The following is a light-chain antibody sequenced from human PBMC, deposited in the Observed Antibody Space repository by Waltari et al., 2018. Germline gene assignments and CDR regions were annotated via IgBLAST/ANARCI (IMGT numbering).Light chain of an antibody. CDR2: EVS. CDR1: QGLVHSDGNTY. J-gene: IGKJ2*01. Sequence: DVVMTQSPLSLPVTLGQPASISCRSSQGLVHSDGNTYLSWFQQRPGQSPRRLIYEVSNRDSGVPDRFSGSGSRTDFTLKISRVEAEDVAVYYCMQATHWSYTFGQGTKLEIK. V-gene: IGKV2-30*02. CDR3: MQATHWSYT.